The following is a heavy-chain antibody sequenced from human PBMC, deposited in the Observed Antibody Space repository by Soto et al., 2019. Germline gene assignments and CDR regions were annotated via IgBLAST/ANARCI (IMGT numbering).Heavy chain of an antibody. J-gene: IGHJ6*02. CDR2: ISSSSSYI. V-gene: IGHV3-21*01. CDR1: GFTFSSYS. D-gene: IGHD3-22*01. Sequence: GESLKISCAASGFTFSSYSMNWVRQAPGKGLEWVSSISSSSSYIYYADSVKGRFTISRDNAKNSLYLQMNSLRAEDTAVYYCARLGLVVIMNYYYGMDVWGQGTTVTVSS. CDR3: ARLGLVVIMNYYYGMDV.